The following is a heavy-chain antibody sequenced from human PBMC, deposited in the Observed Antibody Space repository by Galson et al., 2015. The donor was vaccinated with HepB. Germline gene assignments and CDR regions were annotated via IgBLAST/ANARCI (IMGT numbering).Heavy chain of an antibody. D-gene: IGHD1-1*01. Sequence: ETLSLTCSVSGVSISSNYYYWDWIRQPPGKGLEWLGNIFYGVTTNYNPSLKSRVTMSVDTYKNQFFLKLSSVTAADTAVYYCAGVHNPASTVDLIDYWGPGTLVTVSS. CDR3: AGVHNPASTVDLIDY. CDR1: GVSISSNYYY. CDR2: IFYGVTT. V-gene: IGHV4-39*07. J-gene: IGHJ4*02.